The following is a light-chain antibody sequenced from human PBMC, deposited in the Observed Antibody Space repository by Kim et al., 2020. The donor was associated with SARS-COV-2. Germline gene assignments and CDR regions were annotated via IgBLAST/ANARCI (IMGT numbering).Light chain of an antibody. CDR2: KVS. CDR3: MQGTHWPFT. Sequence: PASISGRSSQSLVYSDGNIYLNWFHQRPGQSPRRLIYKVSNRDSGVQDRFSGSGSGTDFTLQISRVEAEDVGVYYCMQGTHWPFTFGPGTKVDIK. CDR1: QSLVYSDGNIY. J-gene: IGKJ3*01. V-gene: IGKV2-30*01.